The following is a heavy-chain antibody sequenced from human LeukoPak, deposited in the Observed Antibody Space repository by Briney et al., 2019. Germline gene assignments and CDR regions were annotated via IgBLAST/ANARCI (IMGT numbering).Heavy chain of an antibody. CDR1: GYTFTSYA. D-gene: IGHD3-10*01. Sequence: ASVKVSCKASGYTFTSYAMNWARQAPGQGLERMGWINTNTGNPTYAQGFTGRFVFSLDTSVSTAYLQISSLKAEDTAVYYCASELWFGDSRYFDYWGQGTLVTVSS. V-gene: IGHV7-4-1*02. CDR3: ASELWFGDSRYFDY. CDR2: INTNTGNP. J-gene: IGHJ4*02.